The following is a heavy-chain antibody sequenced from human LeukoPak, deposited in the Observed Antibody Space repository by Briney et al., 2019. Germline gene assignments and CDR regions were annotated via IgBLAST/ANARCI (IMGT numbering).Heavy chain of an antibody. J-gene: IGHJ4*02. Sequence: GGSLRLSCAASGFTFSSYEMNWVRQAPGKGLEWVSYISSSGSTIYYADSVKGRFTISRDNSQNTLYLQMNSLRVDDTAVYYCAAKWLLRRYWGQGTLVTVSS. CDR1: GFTFSSYE. CDR3: AAKWLLRRY. CDR2: ISSSGSTI. D-gene: IGHD3-22*01. V-gene: IGHV3-48*03.